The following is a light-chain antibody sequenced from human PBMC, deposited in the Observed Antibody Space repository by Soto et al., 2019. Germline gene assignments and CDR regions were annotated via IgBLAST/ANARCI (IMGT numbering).Light chain of an antibody. CDR1: QVISSY. Sequence: IQLTQSPSSLSASVGDRVTITCRASQVISSYLAWYQQKPGKAPKLLIYAASTLQSGVPSRFSGSGSGTEFTLTISSLQPDDFATYYCQQYNSYPWTFGQGTKVDIK. CDR3: QQYNSYPWT. V-gene: IGKV1-9*01. CDR2: AAS. J-gene: IGKJ1*01.